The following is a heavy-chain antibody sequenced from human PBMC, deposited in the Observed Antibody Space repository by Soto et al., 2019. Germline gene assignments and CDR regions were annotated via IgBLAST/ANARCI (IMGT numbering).Heavy chain of an antibody. CDR1: GGSISSYY. V-gene: IGHV4-59*01. D-gene: IGHD2-21*02. CDR3: ARLAYCGGDCYWGPFDY. Sequence: PSETLSLTCTVSGGSISSYYWSWIRQPPGKGLEWIGYIYYSGSTNYNPSLKSRVTISVDTSKNQFSLKLSSVTAADTAVYYCARLAYCGGDCYWGPFDYWGQGTLVPSPQ. CDR2: IYYSGST. J-gene: IGHJ4*02.